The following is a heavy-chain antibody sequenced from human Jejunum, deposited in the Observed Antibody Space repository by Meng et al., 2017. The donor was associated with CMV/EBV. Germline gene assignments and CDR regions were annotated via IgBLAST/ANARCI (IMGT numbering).Heavy chain of an antibody. V-gene: IGHV3-9*01. Sequence: FTFADYAMHWVRQPPGKGLEWVSGISWNSGKIDYADSVKGRFTISRDNAKSSLYLQMNSLKPEDTAFYYCAKPLAPYDFWSGTDYWGQETLVTVSS. D-gene: IGHD3-3*01. CDR2: ISWNSGKI. CDR1: FTFADYA. J-gene: IGHJ4*02. CDR3: AKPLAPYDFWSGTDY.